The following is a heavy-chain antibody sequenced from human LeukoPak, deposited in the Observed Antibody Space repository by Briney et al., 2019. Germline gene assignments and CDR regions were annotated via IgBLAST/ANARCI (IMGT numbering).Heavy chain of an antibody. CDR3: ARWGGYNYAFDI. Sequence: TSETLSLTCTVSGGSISSYYWSWIRQPPGKGLEWIGYMYYSESTKYNPSLKSRVTISEDTSNNQFSLRLNSVTAADTAVYYCARWGGYNYAFDIWGQGTMVTVSS. CDR2: MYYSEST. CDR1: GGSISSYY. J-gene: IGHJ3*02. D-gene: IGHD5-12*01. V-gene: IGHV4-59*01.